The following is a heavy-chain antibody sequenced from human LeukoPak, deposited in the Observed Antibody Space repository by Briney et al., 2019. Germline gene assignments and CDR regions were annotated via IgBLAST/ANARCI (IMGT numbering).Heavy chain of an antibody. J-gene: IGHJ4*02. Sequence: SETLSLTCTVSGGSISGYYWSWIRQPPGKGLEWIGCVHYSGIANYNPSLRSRVTISVDTSKNQLSLKLSSVTAADTAVYYCASGGSGFFDYWGQGTLVTVSP. D-gene: IGHD6-19*01. CDR3: ASGGSGFFDY. CDR2: VHYSGIA. CDR1: GGSISGYY. V-gene: IGHV4-59*01.